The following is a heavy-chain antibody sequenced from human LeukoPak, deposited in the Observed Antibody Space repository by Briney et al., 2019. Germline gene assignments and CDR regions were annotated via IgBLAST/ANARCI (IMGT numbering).Heavy chain of an antibody. D-gene: IGHD5-24*01. J-gene: IGHJ4*02. Sequence: SETLSLTCAVYGGSFSGYYWSWIRQPPGKGLEWIGEINHSGSTNYNPSLKSRVTISVDTSKNQFSLKVSSVTAADTAVYYCARMPLKRWLQSYYFDYWGQGTLVTVSS. CDR2: INHSGST. V-gene: IGHV4-34*01. CDR3: ARMPLKRWLQSYYFDY. CDR1: GGSFSGYY.